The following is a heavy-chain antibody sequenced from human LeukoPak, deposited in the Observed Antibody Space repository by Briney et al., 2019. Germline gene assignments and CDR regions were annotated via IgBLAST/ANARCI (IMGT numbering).Heavy chain of an antibody. Sequence: GASVKVSCKASGYTFTSYDINWVRRATGQGLEWMGWMNPNSGNTGYAQKFQGRVTMTRNTSISTAYMELSSLRSEDTAVYYCARAGGYSSSWFYYYYGMDVWGQGTTVTVSS. CDR1: GYTFTSYD. V-gene: IGHV1-8*01. CDR3: ARAGGYSSSWFYYYYGMDV. J-gene: IGHJ6*02. CDR2: MNPNSGNT. D-gene: IGHD6-13*01.